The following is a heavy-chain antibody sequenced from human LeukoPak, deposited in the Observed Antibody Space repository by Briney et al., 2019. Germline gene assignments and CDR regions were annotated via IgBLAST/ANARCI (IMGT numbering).Heavy chain of an antibody. CDR3: ARGLTTVAYSVAFDI. V-gene: IGHV4-34*01. J-gene: IGHJ3*02. Sequence: VXXXSFSXYYWSWIRQPPGKGLEWIGEINHRGSTNYNPSLKSRVTISVETAKNKFSLKLSSVTAADTAVYYCARGLTTVAYSVAFDIWGQGTMVTVSS. CDR2: INHRGST. CDR1: XXSFSXYY. D-gene: IGHD4-11*01.